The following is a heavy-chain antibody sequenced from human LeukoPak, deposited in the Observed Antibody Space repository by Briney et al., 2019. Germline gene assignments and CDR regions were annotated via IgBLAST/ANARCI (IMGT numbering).Heavy chain of an antibody. CDR2: IYYSGST. CDR3: ASRGVPLLTDAFDI. V-gene: IGHV4-31*03. Sequence: PSETLSLTCTVSGGSISSGGYYWSWIRQHPGEGLEWIGYIYYSGSTYYNPSLKSRVTISVDTSKNQFSLKLSSVTAADTAVYYCASRGVPLLTDAFDIWGQGTMVTVSS. J-gene: IGHJ3*02. CDR1: GGSISSGGYY. D-gene: IGHD3-10*01.